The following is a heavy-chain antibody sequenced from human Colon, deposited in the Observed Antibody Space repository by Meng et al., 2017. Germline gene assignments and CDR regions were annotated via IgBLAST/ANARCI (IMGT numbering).Heavy chain of an antibody. J-gene: IGHJ4*02. V-gene: IGHV3-33*01. CDR1: GIPFSRSG. D-gene: IGHD2/OR15-2a*01. Sequence: GESLKISCAASGIPFSRSGMHWVRQGPGKGLEWVAMIWSDGSQKYYADSVKGRFTVSRDNSYNTLYLQMNSLRGEDTAVYYCARDKGTTSSDTWGQGTLVTVSS. CDR2: IWSDGSQK. CDR3: ARDKGTTSSDT.